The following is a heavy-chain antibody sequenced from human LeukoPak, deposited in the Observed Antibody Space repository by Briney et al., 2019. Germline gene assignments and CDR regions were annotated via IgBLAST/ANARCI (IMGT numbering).Heavy chain of an antibody. Sequence: LSLTCAVSGGSISSGGYSWSWIRQPPGKGLEWIGYIYHSGSTYYNPSLKSRVTISVDRSKNQFSLKLSSVTAADTAVYYCARETIMGYSYGFDYWGQGTLVTVSS. V-gene: IGHV4-30-2*01. J-gene: IGHJ4*02. CDR1: GGSISSGGYS. CDR3: ARETIMGYSYGFDY. D-gene: IGHD5-18*01. CDR2: IYHSGST.